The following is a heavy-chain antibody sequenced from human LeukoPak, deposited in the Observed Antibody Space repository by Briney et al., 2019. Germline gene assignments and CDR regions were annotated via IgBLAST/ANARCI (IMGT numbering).Heavy chain of an antibody. CDR1: GFTFSSYS. J-gene: IGHJ6*03. CDR3: ARDNGYSYDDYYYYMDV. V-gene: IGHV3-21*01. Sequence: GGSLRLSCAASGFTFSSYSMNWVRQAPGKGLEWVSSISSSSSYIYYADSVKGRFTISRDNAKNSLYLQMNSLRAEDTAVYYCARDNGYSYDDYYYYMDVWGKGTTVTVPS. CDR2: ISSSSSYI. D-gene: IGHD5-18*01.